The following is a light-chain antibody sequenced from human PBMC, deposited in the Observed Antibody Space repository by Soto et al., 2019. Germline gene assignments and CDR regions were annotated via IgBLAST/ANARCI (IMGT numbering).Light chain of an antibody. CDR1: QSVSSN. CDR2: GAS. J-gene: IGKJ4*01. CDR3: QQYNNWPLT. Sequence: EIVMSQYPATLSVSPGERPTLSCRASQSVSSNLAWYQQKPGQPPRLLIYGASTRATGIPARFSGSGSGTEFTLTISTLQSEDFAVYYCQQYNNWPLTFGGGTKVEIK. V-gene: IGKV3-15*01.